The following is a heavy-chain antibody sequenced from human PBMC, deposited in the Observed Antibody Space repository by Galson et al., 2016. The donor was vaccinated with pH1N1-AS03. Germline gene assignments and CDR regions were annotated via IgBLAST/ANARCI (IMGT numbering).Heavy chain of an antibody. D-gene: IGHD2/OR15-2a*01. J-gene: IGHJ6*02. V-gene: IGHV1-2*04. CDR1: GYTFTGFY. Sequence: SVKVSCKASGYTFTGFYVHWVRQAPGQGLEWMGWIDPNSGVTNYAQKFQAWVTMTRDTSSTTAYMEVSGLKSDDTAVYYCARGPRGPCTSTTCATAYYFGMDVWGQGTTVIVSS. CDR2: IDPNSGVT. CDR3: ARGPRGPCTSTTCATAYYFGMDV.